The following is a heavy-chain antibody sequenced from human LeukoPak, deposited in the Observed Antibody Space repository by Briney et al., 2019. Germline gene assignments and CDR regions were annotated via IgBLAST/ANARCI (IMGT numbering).Heavy chain of an antibody. V-gene: IGHV3-74*01. CDR1: GFTFSSYW. J-gene: IGHJ6*03. CDR3: ARVLRYCSGGNCYSGGLGYMDV. Sequence: GGSLRLSCAASGFTFSSYWMHWVRQVPGKGLVWVSHINSDGSSTNYADSVKGRFTISRDNAKNTLYLQMNSLRAEDTALYYCARVLRYCSGGNCYSGGLGYMDVWGKGTTVTISS. D-gene: IGHD2-15*01. CDR2: INSDGSST.